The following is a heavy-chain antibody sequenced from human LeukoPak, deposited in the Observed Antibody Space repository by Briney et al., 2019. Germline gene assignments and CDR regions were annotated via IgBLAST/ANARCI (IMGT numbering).Heavy chain of an antibody. V-gene: IGHV4-30-2*01. J-gene: IGHJ4*02. D-gene: IGHD6-13*01. CDR2: IYHSGST. Sequence: PSQTLSLTCAVSGGSISSGGYSWSWIRQPPGKGLEWIRYIYHSGSTYYNPSLKSRVTISVDRSKNQFSLKLSSVTAADTAVYYCARDLSIAAAGTFDYWGQGTLVTVSS. CDR3: ARDLSIAAAGTFDY. CDR1: GGSISSGGYS.